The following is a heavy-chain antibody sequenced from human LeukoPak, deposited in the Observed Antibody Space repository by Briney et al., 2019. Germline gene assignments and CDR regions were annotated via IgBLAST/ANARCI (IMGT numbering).Heavy chain of an antibody. CDR2: ISAYNGNT. D-gene: IGHD3/OR15-3a*01. V-gene: IGHV1-18*04. CDR3: VRDLRGRFLDWSPLGY. Sequence: GASVKVSCKASGYTFTSYGISWVRQAPGQGLEWMGWISAYNGNTNYAQKLQGRVTMTTDTSTSTAYMELRSLRSDDTAVYHCVRDLRGRFLDWSPLGYWGQGTLVTVSS. CDR1: GYTFTSYG. J-gene: IGHJ4*02.